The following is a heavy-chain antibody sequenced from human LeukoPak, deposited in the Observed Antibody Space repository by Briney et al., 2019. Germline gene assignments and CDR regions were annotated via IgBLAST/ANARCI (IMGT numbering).Heavy chain of an antibody. Sequence: GGSLRLSCAASGFTLSSYGMHWVRQAPGKGLEWVAFIRYDGSNKYYADSVKGRFTISRDNSKNTLYLQMNSLRAEDTAVYYCAKDWGACSSTSCYQFYWGQGTLVTVSS. V-gene: IGHV3-30*02. J-gene: IGHJ4*02. CDR1: GFTLSSYG. CDR3: AKDWGACSSTSCYQFY. D-gene: IGHD2-2*01. CDR2: IRYDGSNK.